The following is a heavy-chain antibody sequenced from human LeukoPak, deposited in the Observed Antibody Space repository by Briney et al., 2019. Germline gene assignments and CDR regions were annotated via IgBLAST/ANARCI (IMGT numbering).Heavy chain of an antibody. CDR3: ARQAFHYYDSSGYRRGWGYYFDY. Sequence: PSETLSLTCTVSGGSISSGSYYWSWIRQPAGKGLEWIGRIYTSGSTNYNPSLKSRVTISVDTSKNQFSLKLSSVTAADTAVYYCARQAFHYYDSSGYRRGWGYYFDYWGQGTLVTVSS. D-gene: IGHD3-22*01. CDR1: GGSISSGSYY. J-gene: IGHJ4*02. V-gene: IGHV4-61*02. CDR2: IYTSGST.